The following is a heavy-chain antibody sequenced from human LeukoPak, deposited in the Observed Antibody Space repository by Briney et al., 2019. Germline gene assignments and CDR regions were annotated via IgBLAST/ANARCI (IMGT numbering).Heavy chain of an antibody. CDR3: ATCIAAAGYNWFDP. D-gene: IGHD6-13*01. CDR2: INPNSGGT. J-gene: IGHJ5*02. V-gene: IGHV1-2*02. CDR1: GYTFTSYY. Sequence: GASVKVSCKASGYTFTSYYMHWVRQAPGQGLEWMGWINPNSGGTNYAQKFQGRVTMTRDTSISTAYMELSRLRSDDTAVYYCATCIAAAGYNWFDPWGQGTLVTVSS.